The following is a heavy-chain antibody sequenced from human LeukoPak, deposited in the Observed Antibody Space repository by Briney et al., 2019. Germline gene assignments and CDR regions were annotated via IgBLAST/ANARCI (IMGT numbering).Heavy chain of an antibody. D-gene: IGHD2-2*01. V-gene: IGHV1-69*13. CDR1: GGTFSSYA. J-gene: IGHJ6*04. CDR3: ARDLGGSTRDLYYYYGMDV. CDR2: IIPIFGTA. Sequence: SVKVSCKASGGTFSSYAISWVRQAPGQGLEWVGGIIPIFGTANYAQKFQGRVTITADESTSTAYMELSSLRSEDTAVYYCARDLGGSTRDLYYYYGMDVWGKGTTVTVSS.